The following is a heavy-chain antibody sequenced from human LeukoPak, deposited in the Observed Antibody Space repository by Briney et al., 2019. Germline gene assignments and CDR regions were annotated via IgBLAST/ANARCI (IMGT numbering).Heavy chain of an antibody. D-gene: IGHD4-23*01. CDR3: ARDRQLWGGNYNWFDP. CDR2: ISAYNGNT. Sequence: ASVKVSCKASGYTFTSYGISWVQQAPGQGLEWMGWISAYNGNTNYAQKLQGRVTMTTDTSTSTAYMELRSLRSDDTAVYYCARDRQLWGGNYNWFDPWGQGTLVTVSS. CDR1: GYTFTSYG. V-gene: IGHV1-18*01. J-gene: IGHJ5*02.